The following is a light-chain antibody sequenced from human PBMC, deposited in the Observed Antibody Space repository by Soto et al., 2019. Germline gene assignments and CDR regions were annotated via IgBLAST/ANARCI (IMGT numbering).Light chain of an antibody. CDR1: QSVSSN. CDR2: GAS. J-gene: IGKJ1*01. V-gene: IGKV3D-15*01. CDR3: QQYNNWPPWT. Sequence: EIVMTQSPATLSVSPGERATLSCRASQSVSSNLAWYQQKPGQAPRLLIYGASIRATGIPARFSGSGSGTEFTLPISSLQAEEFAVYYCQQYNNWPPWTFGQGTKVEIK.